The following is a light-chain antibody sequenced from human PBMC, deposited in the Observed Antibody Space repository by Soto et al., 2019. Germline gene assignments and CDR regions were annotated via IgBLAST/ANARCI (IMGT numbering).Light chain of an antibody. CDR2: ENS. CDR1: SSNIGRYS. J-gene: IGLJ3*02. V-gene: IGLV1-51*02. Sequence: QSVLTQPPSVSAAPGQKVTISCSGGSSNIGRYSLSWYQQLPGTAPKLLIYENSKRPSGIPDRFSGSKSGTSGTLGITGLQPGDEADYYCGTWDSSLNVVFGGGTKLTVL. CDR3: GTWDSSLNVV.